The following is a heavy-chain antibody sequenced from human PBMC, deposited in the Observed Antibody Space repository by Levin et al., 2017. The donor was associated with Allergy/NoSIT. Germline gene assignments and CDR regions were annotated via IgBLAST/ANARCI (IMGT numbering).Heavy chain of an antibody. V-gene: IGHV2-70*01. Sequence: SGPTLVKPTQTLTLTCTFSGFSLSTSGMCVTWIRQPPGKALEWLALIDWDDDKYYSTSLKTRLTISKDTSKNQVVLTMTNLDPVDTATYYCARKRRDGFSWVLDYWGQGTLVTVSS. D-gene: IGHD5-24*01. J-gene: IGHJ4*02. CDR2: IDWDDDK. CDR1: GFSLSTSGMC. CDR3: ARKRRDGFSWVLDY.